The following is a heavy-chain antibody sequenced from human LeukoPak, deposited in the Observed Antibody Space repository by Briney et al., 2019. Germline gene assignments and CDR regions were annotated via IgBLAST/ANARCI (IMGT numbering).Heavy chain of an antibody. CDR2: IKQDGSEK. V-gene: IGHV3-7*01. CDR1: GFTFSNYW. CDR3: ARDLSGGFDY. D-gene: IGHD6-25*01. J-gene: IGHJ4*02. Sequence: GGSLRLSCAASGFTFSNYWMTWVRQAPGKGLEWVASIKQDGSEKQYVGSVKGRSTISRDNAKNSLYLQMDSLRAEDTAVYYCARDLSGGFDYWGQGTLVTVSS.